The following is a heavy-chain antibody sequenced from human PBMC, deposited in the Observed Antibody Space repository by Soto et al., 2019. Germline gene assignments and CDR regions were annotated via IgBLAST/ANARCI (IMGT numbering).Heavy chain of an antibody. V-gene: IGHV5-51*01. CDR1: GYSFTSYW. D-gene: IGHD3-22*01. Sequence: PGESLKISCKGSGYSFTSYWIGWVRQMPGKGLEWMGIIYPGDSDTRYSPSFQGQVTISADKSISPAYLQWSSLKASDTAMYYCARRFYYDSSGYYYGGAFDIWGQGTMVTVSS. CDR3: ARRFYYDSSGYYYGGAFDI. CDR2: IYPGDSDT. J-gene: IGHJ3*02.